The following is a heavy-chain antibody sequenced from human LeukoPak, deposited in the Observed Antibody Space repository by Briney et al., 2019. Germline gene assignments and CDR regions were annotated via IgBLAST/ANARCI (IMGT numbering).Heavy chain of an antibody. CDR1: GYSISSGYY. D-gene: IGHD2-21*02. CDR3: ARAPYCGGDCLRFDY. Sequence: PSETLSLTCTVSGYSISSGYYWGWIRQPPGKGLEWIGSIYHSGSTYYNPSLKSRVTISVDTSKNQFSLKLSSVTAADTAVYYCARAPYCGGDCLRFDYWGQGTLVTVSS. CDR2: IYHSGST. V-gene: IGHV4-38-2*02. J-gene: IGHJ4*02.